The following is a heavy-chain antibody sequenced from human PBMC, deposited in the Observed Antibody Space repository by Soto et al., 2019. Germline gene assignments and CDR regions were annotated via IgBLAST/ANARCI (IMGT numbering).Heavy chain of an antibody. CDR2: IYWNNDRI. D-gene: IGHD3-16*01. Sequence: EVKLVESWGGLVQPGRSLRLSCAASGLDYAIHCVRQAPGKGLEWVSGIYWNNDRIDYGDSVKGRFTISRDNAKNSLYLQMNSLRPEDTAVYYCVKDVLPGGADYWGQGTLVTVSS. J-gene: IGHJ4*02. CDR1: GLDYA. CDR3: VKDVLPGGADY. V-gene: IGHV3-9*01.